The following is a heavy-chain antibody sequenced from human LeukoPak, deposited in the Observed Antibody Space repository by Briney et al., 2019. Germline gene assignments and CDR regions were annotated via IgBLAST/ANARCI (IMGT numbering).Heavy chain of an antibody. CDR1: GYTVTSYD. Sequence: ASVKVSCKASGYTVTSYDINWVRQATGQGLEWMGWMNPNSGNTGYAQKFQGRVTMTRNTSISTAYMELSSLRSEDTAVYYCARLSGYDGKFDYWGQGTLVTVSS. D-gene: IGHD5-12*01. V-gene: IGHV1-8*01. J-gene: IGHJ4*02. CDR3: ARLSGYDGKFDY. CDR2: MNPNSGNT.